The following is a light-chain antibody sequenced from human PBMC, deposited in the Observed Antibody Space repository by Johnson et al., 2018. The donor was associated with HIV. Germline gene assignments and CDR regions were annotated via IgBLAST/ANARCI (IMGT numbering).Light chain of an antibody. CDR3: GTWDTRLSAGHV. J-gene: IGLJ1*01. CDR2: ESN. Sequence: QSVLTQPPSVSAAPGQKVTISCSGSSSNIGNNYVSWYQQLPGTAPKLLIYESNKRPSGIPDRISVSRSGTSATLGIAGLQTGDEAVHYCGTWDTRLSAGHVFGTGTEVTVL. V-gene: IGLV1-51*02. CDR1: SSNIGNNY.